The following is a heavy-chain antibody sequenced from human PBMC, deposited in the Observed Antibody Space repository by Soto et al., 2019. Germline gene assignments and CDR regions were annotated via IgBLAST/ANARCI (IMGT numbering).Heavy chain of an antibody. Sequence: SETLSLTCTVSGGSISRYYWSWIRQPPGKGLEWIGYIYYTGNTNYNPSLKSRVTISVDTSKNQFPLKLSSVAAADTAVYYCVQTTGWPGFDFWGQGTLVTVS. J-gene: IGHJ4*02. CDR3: VQTTGWPGFDF. V-gene: IGHV4-59*08. D-gene: IGHD6-19*01. CDR2: IYYTGNT. CDR1: GGSISRYY.